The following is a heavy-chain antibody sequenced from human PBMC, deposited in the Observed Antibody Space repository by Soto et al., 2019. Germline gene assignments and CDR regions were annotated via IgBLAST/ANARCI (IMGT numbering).Heavy chain of an antibody. CDR1: GFTFSTYW. V-gene: IGHV3-74*01. Sequence: EVQLVESGGGLVQPGGSLRLSCAASGFTFSTYWMHWVRQAPGKGLVWVSRINSDGSSTNYADSVKGRFTISRDNAKNTLSLQMNSLRAEDTADYYCARDRGSDDWFDPWGQGTLVTVSS. D-gene: IGHD5-12*01. CDR2: INSDGSST. J-gene: IGHJ5*02. CDR3: ARDRGSDDWFDP.